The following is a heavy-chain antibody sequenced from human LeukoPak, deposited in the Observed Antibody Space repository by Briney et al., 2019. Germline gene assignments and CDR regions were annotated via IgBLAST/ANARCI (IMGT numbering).Heavy chain of an antibody. CDR2: ISWNSGSI. CDR1: GFTFDDYA. CDR3: AKSYYYDSRLPDY. Sequence: GGSLRLSCAASGFTFDDYAMHWVRQAPGKGLEWVSGISWNSGSIGYADSVKGRFTISRDNAKNSLYLQMNSLRAEDTALYYCAKSYYYDSRLPDYWGQGTLVTVSS. D-gene: IGHD3-22*01. V-gene: IGHV3-9*01. J-gene: IGHJ4*02.